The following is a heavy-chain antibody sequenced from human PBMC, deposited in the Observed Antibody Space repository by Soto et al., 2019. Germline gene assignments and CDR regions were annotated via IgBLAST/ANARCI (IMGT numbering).Heavy chain of an antibody. V-gene: IGHV4-59*01. CDR1: GASISGYS. Sequence: AETLSLTCTVSGASISGYSWSWIRQPPGEGLEWIGAISCSGSTSYNASLESGVTISLDMYKNHFSLKLSTVTGADAAVDYCWRVDTKEPDDGGYFNCLDVWGQGTTVTVSS. CDR2: ISCSGST. CDR3: WRVDTKEPDDGGYFNCLDV. J-gene: IGHJ6*02. D-gene: IGHD3-16*01.